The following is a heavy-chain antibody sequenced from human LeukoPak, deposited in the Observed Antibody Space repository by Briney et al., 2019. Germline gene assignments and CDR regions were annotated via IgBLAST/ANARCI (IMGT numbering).Heavy chain of an antibody. CDR2: ISGSGGST. J-gene: IGHJ4*02. CDR1: GFTFSSYA. Sequence: GGSLRLSCAASGFTFSSYAMSWVRQAPGKRLEWVSAISGSGGSTYYADSVKGRFTISRDNSKNTLYLQMNSLRAEDTAVYYCAKGVAAAGIFDYWGQGTLVTVSS. D-gene: IGHD6-13*01. CDR3: AKGVAAAGIFDY. V-gene: IGHV3-23*01.